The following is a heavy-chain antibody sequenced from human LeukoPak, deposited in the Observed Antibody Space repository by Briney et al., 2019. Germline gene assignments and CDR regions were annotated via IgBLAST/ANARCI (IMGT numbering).Heavy chain of an antibody. CDR3: TTVTRVRYFDWLVRGDLFDY. V-gene: IGHV3-15*01. Sequence: GGSLRLSCAASGFTFSNAWMSWVRQAPGKGLEWVGRIKSKTGGGTTDYAAPVKGRFTISRDDSKNTLYLQMNSLKTEDTAVYYCTTVTRVRYFDWLVRGDLFDYWGQGTLVTVSS. J-gene: IGHJ4*02. CDR2: IKSKTGGGTT. CDR1: GFTFSNAW. D-gene: IGHD3-9*01.